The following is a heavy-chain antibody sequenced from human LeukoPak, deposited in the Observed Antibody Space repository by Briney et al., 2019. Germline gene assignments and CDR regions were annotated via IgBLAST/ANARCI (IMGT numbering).Heavy chain of an antibody. CDR2: IYYTGRA. Sequence: PSETLSLTCTVSGASISRYYWSWIRQPPGTGLEWIGYIYYTGRADYNPSLKSRVSMSVDTSKNQFSLRVNSMTAADTAVYYCARGDFWSGAPTDWGQGTLVTVSS. CDR1: GASISRYY. J-gene: IGHJ4*02. V-gene: IGHV4-59*01. D-gene: IGHD3-3*01. CDR3: ARGDFWSGAPTD.